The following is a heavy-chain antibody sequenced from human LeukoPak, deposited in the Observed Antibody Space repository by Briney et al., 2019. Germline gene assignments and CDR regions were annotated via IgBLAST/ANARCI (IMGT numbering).Heavy chain of an antibody. CDR1: GFTFNKYA. J-gene: IGHJ5*02. Sequence: GGSLRLSCAASGFTFNKYAVTWVRQVPGKGLEWVSTIGGGGGKFYADSAKGRFTISRDNAKNTLYLEMTSLRAEDTALYYCAKALGVEVPAASRWFDPWGQGTLVTVSA. V-gene: IGHV3-23*01. CDR2: IGGGGGK. CDR3: AKALGVEVPAASRWFDP. D-gene: IGHD2-2*01.